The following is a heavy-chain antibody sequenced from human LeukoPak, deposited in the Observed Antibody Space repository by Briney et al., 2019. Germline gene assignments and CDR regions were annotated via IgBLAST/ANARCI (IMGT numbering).Heavy chain of an antibody. CDR1: GGSFSGYY. CDR2: INHSGST. CDR3: AIPLFEAFDI. Sequence: SETLSLTCAVYGGSFSGYYWSWIRQPPGKGLEWIGEINHSGSTNYNPSLKSRVTISVDTSKNQFSLKLSSVTAADTAVYYCAIPLFEAFDIWGQGTMVTVSS. J-gene: IGHJ3*02. V-gene: IGHV4-34*01.